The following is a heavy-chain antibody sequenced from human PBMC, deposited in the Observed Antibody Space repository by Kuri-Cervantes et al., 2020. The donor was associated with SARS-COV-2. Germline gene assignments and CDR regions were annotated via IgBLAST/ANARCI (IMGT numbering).Heavy chain of an antibody. D-gene: IGHD7-27*01. V-gene: IGHV1-58*02. Sequence: SVKVSCKAPGFTFTSSAMQWVRQARGQRLEWIGWIVVGSGNTNYAQKFQERVTITRDMSTSTAYMELSSLRSEDTAVYYCARAELTGIDYWGQGTLVTVSS. J-gene: IGHJ4*02. CDR3: ARAELTGIDY. CDR1: GFTFTSSA. CDR2: IVVGSGNT.